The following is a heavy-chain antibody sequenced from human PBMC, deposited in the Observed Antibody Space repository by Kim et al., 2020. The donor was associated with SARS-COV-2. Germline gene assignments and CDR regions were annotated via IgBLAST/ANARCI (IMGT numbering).Heavy chain of an antibody. CDR2: INHSGST. V-gene: IGHV4-34*01. J-gene: IGHJ4*02. Sequence: SETLSLTCAVYGGSFSGYYWSWIRQPPGKGLEWIGEINHSGSTNYNPSLKSRVTISVDTSKNQFSLKLSSVTAADTAVYYCASSLRRVPNYWGQGTLVTVSS. CDR3: ASSLRRVPNY. CDR1: GGSFSGYY. D-gene: IGHD4-17*01.